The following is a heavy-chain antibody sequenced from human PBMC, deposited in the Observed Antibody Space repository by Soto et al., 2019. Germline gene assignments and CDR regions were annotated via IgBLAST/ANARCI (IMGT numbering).Heavy chain of an antibody. CDR2: IYPGDSDT. D-gene: IGHD3-3*01. J-gene: IGHJ5*02. Sequence: GESLKISCKGSGYSLTSYWIGWVRQMPGKGLEWMGIIYPGDSDTRYSPSFQGQVTISADKSISTAYLQWSSLKASDTAMYYCARGEYYDFWSGSEFWFDPWGQGTLVTVSS. CDR3: ARGEYYDFWSGSEFWFDP. CDR1: GYSLTSYW. V-gene: IGHV5-51*01.